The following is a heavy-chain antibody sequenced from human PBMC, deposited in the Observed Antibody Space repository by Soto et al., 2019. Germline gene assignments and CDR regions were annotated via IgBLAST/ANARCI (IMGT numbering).Heavy chain of an antibody. CDR1: GYTFTSYG. CDR2: ISAYNGNT. CDR3: AGADIVATINYYFDY. V-gene: IGHV1-18*01. J-gene: IGHJ4*02. Sequence: QVQLVQSGAEVKKPGASVKVSCKASGYTFTSYGITWVRQAPGQGLEWMGWISAYNGNTNYAQKLQGRVTMTTDTSTSTAYMELRSLRSDDTAVYYCAGADIVATINYYFDYWGQGTLVTVSS. D-gene: IGHD5-12*01.